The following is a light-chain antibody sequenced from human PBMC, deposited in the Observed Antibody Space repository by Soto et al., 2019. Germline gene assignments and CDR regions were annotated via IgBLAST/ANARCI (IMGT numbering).Light chain of an antibody. Sequence: EIVCTQSPGTLSFSPGETATLSCRASQTVNSDYLAWFQQRPGQAPRLLIFATSRRATDIPDRFSGSGSGTDFTLAIRRLEPEDFAVYYCHQFGYSPRTLGQGTKVDIK. CDR3: HQFGYSPRT. V-gene: IGKV3-20*01. CDR1: QTVNSDY. J-gene: IGKJ1*01. CDR2: ATS.